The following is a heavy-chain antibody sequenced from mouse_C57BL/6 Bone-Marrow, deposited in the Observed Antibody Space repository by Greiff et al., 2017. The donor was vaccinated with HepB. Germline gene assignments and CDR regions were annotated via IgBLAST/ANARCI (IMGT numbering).Heavy chain of an antibody. Sequence: EVQLQQSGGGLVKPGGSLKLSCAASGFTFSDYGMHWVRQAPEKGLEWVAYISSGSSTIYYADTVKGRFTISRDNAKNTLFLQMTSLRSEDTAMYYCARLRYGSMDYWGQGTSVTVSS. J-gene: IGHJ4*01. D-gene: IGHD1-1*01. CDR1: GFTFSDYG. CDR3: ARLRYGSMDY. CDR2: ISSGSSTI. V-gene: IGHV5-17*01.